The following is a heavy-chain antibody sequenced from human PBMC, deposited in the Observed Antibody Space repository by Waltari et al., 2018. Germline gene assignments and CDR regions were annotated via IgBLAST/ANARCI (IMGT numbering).Heavy chain of an antibody. J-gene: IGHJ5*02. D-gene: IGHD2-2*01. CDR2: IYHSGST. V-gene: IGHV4-30-2*01. CDR1: GCSISRGGSS. CDR3: ARDLRAVGWFDP. Sequence: QLQLQESGSGLVKPSQPLSPTCAVPGCSISRGGSSWSWIRQAPGKGLGWIGYIYHSGSTYYNPFLKSRVTISVDRSKNQFSLKLSSVTAADTAVYYCARDLRAVGWFDPWGQGTLVTVSS.